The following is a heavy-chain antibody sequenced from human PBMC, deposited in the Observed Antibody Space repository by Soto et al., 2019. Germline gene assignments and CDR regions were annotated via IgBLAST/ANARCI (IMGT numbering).Heavy chain of an antibody. CDR1: GYPFDTYG. J-gene: IGHJ6*02. CDR3: AKRRNVFRFLEWSSGMEV. Sequence: ASVKVSCKASGYPFDTYGINWVRQAPGQRLEWMGWISAYNGQTEYPQKFQGRVTMATDTSTNTAYMELRNLRSDDTAVYYCAKRRNVFRFLEWSSGMEVWGHGTTVTVSS. CDR2: ISAYNGQT. D-gene: IGHD3-3*01. V-gene: IGHV1-18*01.